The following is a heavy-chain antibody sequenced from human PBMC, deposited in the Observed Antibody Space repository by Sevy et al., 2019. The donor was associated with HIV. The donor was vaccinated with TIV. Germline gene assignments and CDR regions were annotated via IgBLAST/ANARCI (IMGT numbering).Heavy chain of an antibody. CDR1: GFTFSSYW. Sequence: GGSLRLSCAASGFTFSSYWMSWVRQAPGKGLEWVANIKQDGSEKYYVDSVKGRFTISRDNAKNSLYLQMNSLRAEDTAVYYCARDYCSSTSCYGNYYYGMDVWGQWTTVTVSS. D-gene: IGHD2-2*01. V-gene: IGHV3-7*03. CDR3: ARDYCSSTSCYGNYYYGMDV. J-gene: IGHJ6*02. CDR2: IKQDGSEK.